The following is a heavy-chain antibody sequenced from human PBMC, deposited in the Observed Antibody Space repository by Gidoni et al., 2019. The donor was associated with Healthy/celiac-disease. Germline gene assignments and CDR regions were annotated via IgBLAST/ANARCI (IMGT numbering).Heavy chain of an antibody. V-gene: IGHV3-23*01. J-gene: IGHJ5*02. Sequence: SWVRQAPGKGLEWVSAISGSGGSTYYADSVKGRFTISRDNSKNTLYLQMNSLRAEDTAVYYCARPRGSYNWFHPWGQGTLVTVSS. CDR2: ISGSGGST. D-gene: IGHD1-26*01. CDR3: ARPRGSYNWFHP.